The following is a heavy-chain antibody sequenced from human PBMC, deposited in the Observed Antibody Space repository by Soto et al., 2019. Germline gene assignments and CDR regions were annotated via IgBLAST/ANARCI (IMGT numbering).Heavy chain of an antibody. CDR2: ITWNSGRI. Sequence: SLRLSCVASGFTFDDYVMHWVRQAPWKGLELVSSITWNSGRIVYADSVKGRFTVSRDNAKNSLYLQMNSLGVEVTAFYYCAKVSRSHAGFNPWGQGTLVTVS. J-gene: IGHJ5*02. CDR3: AKVSRSHAGFNP. CDR1: GFTFDDYV. V-gene: IGHV3-9*01. D-gene: IGHD2-8*01.